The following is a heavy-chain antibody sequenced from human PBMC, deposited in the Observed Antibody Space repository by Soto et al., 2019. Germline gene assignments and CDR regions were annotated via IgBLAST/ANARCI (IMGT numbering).Heavy chain of an antibody. CDR2: ISAYNGNT. V-gene: IGHV1-18*01. CDR3: ARDRRAITIFGVVTPPDI. CDR1: GYTFTSYG. Sequence: VASVKVSCKASGYTFTSYGISWVRQAPGQGLEWMGWISAYNGNTNYAQKLQGRVTMTTDTSTSTAYMELRSLRSDDTAVYYCARDRRAITIFGVVTPPDIWGQGTMVTVS. D-gene: IGHD3-3*01. J-gene: IGHJ3*02.